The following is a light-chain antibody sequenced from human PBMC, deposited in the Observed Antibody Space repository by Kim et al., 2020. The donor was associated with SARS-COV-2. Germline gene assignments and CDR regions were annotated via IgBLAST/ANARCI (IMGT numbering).Light chain of an antibody. V-gene: IGKV3-15*01. CDR2: DAS. Sequence: SVSPGESATLSCRASQNIWTSVAWYQQRGGQAPRLLIVDASTRTNGATARFSGSGSGTEFTLTITSLQPEDSAVYYCQRSRNWPPTFGQGTKLEIK. CDR1: QNIWTS. CDR3: QRSRNWPPT. J-gene: IGKJ2*01.